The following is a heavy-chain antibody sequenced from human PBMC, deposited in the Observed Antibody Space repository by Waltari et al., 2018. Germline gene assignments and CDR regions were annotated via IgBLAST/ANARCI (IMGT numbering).Heavy chain of an antibody. CDR2: IYSGGNT. CDR3: ARDRGYSVYDLGWFDP. Sequence: EVQLVESGGGLIQPGGSLRLSCAASGFTVSSNYMSWVRQAPGKGLEWVSVIYSGGNTYDADSVKGRFTISRDDSKNTLYLQMNSLRAEDTAVYYCARDRGYSVYDLGWFDPWGQGTLVTVSS. V-gene: IGHV3-53*01. J-gene: IGHJ5*02. D-gene: IGHD5-12*01. CDR1: GFTVSSNY.